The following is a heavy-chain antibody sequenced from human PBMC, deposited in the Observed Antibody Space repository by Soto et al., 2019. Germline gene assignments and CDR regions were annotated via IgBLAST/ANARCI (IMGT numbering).Heavy chain of an antibody. CDR2: IYYSGST. CDR3: ARLGCSGGSCYQYYYYYYGMDV. J-gene: IGHJ6*02. V-gene: IGHV4-39*01. D-gene: IGHD2-15*01. Sequence: SETLSLTCTVSGGSISSSSYYWGWIRQPPGKGLEWIGSIYYSGSTYYNPSLKSRVTISVDTSKNQFSLKLSSVTAADTAVYYCARLGCSGGSCYQYYYYYYGMDVWGQGTTVTVSS. CDR1: GGSISSSSYY.